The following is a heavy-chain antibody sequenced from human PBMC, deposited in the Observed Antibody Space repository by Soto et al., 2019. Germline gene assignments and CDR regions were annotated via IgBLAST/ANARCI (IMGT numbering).Heavy chain of an antibody. CDR2: ISGSGGST. CDR1: GFTFSSYA. D-gene: IGHD3-10*01. Sequence: GGSLRLSCAASGFTFSSYAMSWVRQAPGNGLEWVSAISGSGGSTYYADSVKGRFTISRDNSKNTLYLQMNSLRAEDTAVYYCAKPRRITMVRGVIIPLYYFDYWGQGTLVTVSS. V-gene: IGHV3-23*01. J-gene: IGHJ4*02. CDR3: AKPRRITMVRGVIIPLYYFDY.